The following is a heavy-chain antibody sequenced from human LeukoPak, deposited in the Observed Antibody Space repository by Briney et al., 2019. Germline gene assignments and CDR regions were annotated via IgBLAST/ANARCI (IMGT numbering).Heavy chain of an antibody. V-gene: IGHV4-4*07. CDR2: IYTSGST. CDR3: AKSDRFRVHCSSTSCYGWYFDL. D-gene: IGHD2-2*01. CDR1: GGSISSYY. J-gene: IGHJ2*01. Sequence: SETLSLTCTVSGGSISSYYWSWIRQPAGKGLEWIGRIYTSGSTNYNPSLKSRVTMSVDTSKNQFSLKLSSVTAADTAVYYCAKSDRFRVHCSSTSCYGWYFDLWGRGTLVTVSS.